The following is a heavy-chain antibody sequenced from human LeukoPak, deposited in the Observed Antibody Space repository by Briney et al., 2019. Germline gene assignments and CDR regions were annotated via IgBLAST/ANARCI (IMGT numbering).Heavy chain of an antibody. J-gene: IGHJ4*02. CDR3: ARVDIVVVPAAMPLDY. CDR2: INPNSGGT. V-gene: IGHV1-2*02. D-gene: IGHD2-2*01. Sequence: GAPVKVSCKASGYTFTGYYMHWVRQAPGQGLEWMGWINPNSGGTNYAQKFQGRVTMTRDTSISTAYMELSRLRSDDTAVYYCARVDIVVVPAAMPLDYWGQGTLVTVSS. CDR1: GYTFTGYY.